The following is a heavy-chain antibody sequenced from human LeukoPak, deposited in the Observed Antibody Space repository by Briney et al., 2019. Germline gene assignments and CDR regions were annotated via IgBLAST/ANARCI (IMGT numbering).Heavy chain of an antibody. CDR2: ITSKDFGETK. V-gene: IGHV3-49*03. J-gene: IGHJ4*02. CDR1: GFTFGDYA. Sequence: GGSLRLSCTTSGFTFGDYAMSWFRRAPGKRLEWVGYITSKDFGETKRYAASVMGRFSISRDDSNSIAYLQMNSLRTEDTALYICTRTRWATGTITDYWGQGTLVIVSS. D-gene: IGHD1-1*01. CDR3: TRTRWATGTITDY.